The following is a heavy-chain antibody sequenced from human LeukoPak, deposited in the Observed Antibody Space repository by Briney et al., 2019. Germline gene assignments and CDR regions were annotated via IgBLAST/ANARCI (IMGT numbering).Heavy chain of an antibody. D-gene: IGHD4-17*01. J-gene: IGHJ4*02. CDR3: VRDYGNFVQGN. V-gene: IGHV4-34*01. CDR1: GGSFSGYY. Sequence: SETLSLTCAVYGGSFSGYYWSWIRQPPGKGLEWIGEINHSGSTNYNPSLKSRVTMSIDTSNNQFSLKLSFVTAADTAIYYCVRDYGNFVQGNWGQGTLVTVSS. CDR2: INHSGST.